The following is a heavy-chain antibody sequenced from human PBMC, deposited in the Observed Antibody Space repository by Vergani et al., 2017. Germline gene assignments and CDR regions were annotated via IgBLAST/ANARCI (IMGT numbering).Heavy chain of an antibody. CDR3: AKDLGSSNWCGCFDP. D-gene: IGHD6-13*01. CDR2: IQYDGSNK. Sequence: QVQLVESGGGVVQPGGSLRLSCAASGFTFSSYGMHWVRQAPGKGLEWVAFIQYDGSNKYYADSVKGRFTISRDNSKNTRYLQMNSLRTEDTAVYYCAKDLGSSNWCGCFDPWGQGTLVTVSS. V-gene: IGHV3-30*02. J-gene: IGHJ5*02. CDR1: GFTFSSYG.